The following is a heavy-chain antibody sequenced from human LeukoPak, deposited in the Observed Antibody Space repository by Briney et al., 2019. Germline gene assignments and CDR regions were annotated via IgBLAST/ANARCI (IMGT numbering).Heavy chain of an antibody. Sequence: SDTLSLSCTVSGYSISSDCYLGLIRQPPWKGLDWTGSIYHSGSTYYNPSLKSRVTISLDTSKNQFSLKLRSVTAADTAVYYCARDRLGEMNEAFDIWGQGTMVTVSS. V-gene: IGHV4-38-2*02. CDR1: GYSISSDCY. CDR2: IYHSGST. CDR3: ARDRLGEMNEAFDI. D-gene: IGHD3-10*01. J-gene: IGHJ3*02.